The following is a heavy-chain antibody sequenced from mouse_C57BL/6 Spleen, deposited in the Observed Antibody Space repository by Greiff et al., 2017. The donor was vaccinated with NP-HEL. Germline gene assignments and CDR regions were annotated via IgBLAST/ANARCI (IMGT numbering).Heavy chain of an antibody. V-gene: IGHV1-50*01. J-gene: IGHJ2*01. CDR2: IDPSDSYT. CDR3: ARTNYGSSYSFDY. CDR1: GYTFTSYW. D-gene: IGHD1-1*01. Sequence: QVQLQQPGAELVKPGASVKLSCKASGYTFTSYWMQWVKQRPGQGLEWIGEIDPSDSYTNYNQKFKGKATLTVDTSSSTAYMQLSSLTSEDSAVYYCARTNYGSSYSFDYWGQGTTLTVSS.